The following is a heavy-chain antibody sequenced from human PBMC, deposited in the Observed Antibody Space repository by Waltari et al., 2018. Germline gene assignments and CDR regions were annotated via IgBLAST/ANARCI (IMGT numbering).Heavy chain of an antibody. CDR3: ARDRGRGLYLDT. CDR2: VHGSGRT. D-gene: IGHD2-15*01. V-gene: IGHV4-4*02. Sequence: QLHLQESGPRLLQPSGTLSLTCPVSGESTHNPSLGNWVRQTPGKGLEWIGQVHGSGRTNYNPSFASRVPVSLDTYNNQFSLKLTYATAAETAVYYCARDRGRGLYLDTWGPGTLVTVSP. J-gene: IGHJ4*02. CDR1: GESTHNPSL.